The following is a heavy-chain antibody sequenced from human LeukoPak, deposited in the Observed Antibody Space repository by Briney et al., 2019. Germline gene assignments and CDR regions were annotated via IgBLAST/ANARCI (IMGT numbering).Heavy chain of an antibody. D-gene: IGHD3-10*01. CDR2: TYYRSKWYN. V-gene: IGHV6-1*01. J-gene: IGHJ4*02. Sequence: SQTLSLTCAISGDSVSSNSAAWHWIRQSPSRGLEWLGSTYYRSKWYNDYAVSVKSRITINPDTSKNQFSLQLNSVTPEDTAVYYCARDQWFGGETLSVWGQGTLVTVSS. CDR1: GDSVSSNSAA. CDR3: ARDQWFGGETLSV.